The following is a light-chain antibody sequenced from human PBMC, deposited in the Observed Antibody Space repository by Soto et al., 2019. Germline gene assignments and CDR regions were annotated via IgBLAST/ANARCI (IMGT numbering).Light chain of an antibody. CDR1: QDITNF. CDR3: QHYDGYPQT. Sequence: DIQMTQSPSSLSASVGDRVTITCRASQDITNFLAWFQQKPGKAPKSLIYGASSLHSGVPSRFSGSGSGTDFTLTISSLRPDDFAVYYCQHYDGYPQTFGQGTRLE. J-gene: IGKJ5*01. V-gene: IGKV1-16*01. CDR2: GAS.